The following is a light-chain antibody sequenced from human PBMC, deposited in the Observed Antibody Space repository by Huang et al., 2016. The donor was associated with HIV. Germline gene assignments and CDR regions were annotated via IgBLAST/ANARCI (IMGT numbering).Light chain of an antibody. V-gene: IGKV1-6*01. CDR2: AAY. CDR1: QGISND. Sequence: AIQMTQSPSSLSACVGDRVTITCRASQGISNDLGWYQQKPGKAPKLLIYAAYTLQSGVPSRFSGSGFGTDFTLTISSLQPEDFATYYCLQDYSYPRTFGPGTKVDIK. J-gene: IGKJ3*01. CDR3: LQDYSYPRT.